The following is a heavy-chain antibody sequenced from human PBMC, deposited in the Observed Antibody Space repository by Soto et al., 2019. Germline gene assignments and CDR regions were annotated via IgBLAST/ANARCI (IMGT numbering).Heavy chain of an antibody. J-gene: IGHJ5*02. Sequence: GGSLRLSCAASGLTFSSYAMSWVRQAPGKGLEWVSAISGSGGSTYYADSVKGRFTISRDNSKNTLYLQMNSLRAEDTAVYYCAKDPTRIAVAQGLDPWGQGTLVTVSS. D-gene: IGHD6-19*01. V-gene: IGHV3-23*01. CDR2: ISGSGGST. CDR3: AKDPTRIAVAQGLDP. CDR1: GLTFSSYA.